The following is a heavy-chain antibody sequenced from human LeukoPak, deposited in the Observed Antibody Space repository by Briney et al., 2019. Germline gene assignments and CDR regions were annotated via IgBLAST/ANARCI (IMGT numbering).Heavy chain of an antibody. CDR1: GLTFSNAC. CDR2: IKGKTDGGTT. Sequence: GGSLRLSCAASGLTFSNACMSWVRQAPGKGLEWVGHIKGKTDGGTTDYAAPVQGRFNISRDDSKNTLFLQMNSLKTEDTAVYYCTTGTWIQLWLADYWGQGTLVTVSS. D-gene: IGHD5-18*01. CDR3: TTGTWIQLWLADY. V-gene: IGHV3-15*01. J-gene: IGHJ4*02.